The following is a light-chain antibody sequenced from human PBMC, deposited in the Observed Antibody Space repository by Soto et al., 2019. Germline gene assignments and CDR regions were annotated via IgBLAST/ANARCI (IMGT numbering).Light chain of an antibody. CDR1: QSVTGSK. CDR3: QQYGNSPFT. Sequence: EIVLTQSPGPLSLSPGTRATLSCRASQSVTGSKLAWFQQRPGQAPRLLIYGASTRATDIPARFSGTGSGTNYTLTMSGLEPEDFVLYFCQQYGNSPFTFGQGTKLDIK. V-gene: IGKV3-20*01. CDR2: GAS. J-gene: IGKJ2*01.